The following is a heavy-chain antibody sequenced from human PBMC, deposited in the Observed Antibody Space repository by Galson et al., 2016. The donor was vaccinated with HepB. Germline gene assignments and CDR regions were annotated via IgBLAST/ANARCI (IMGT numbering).Heavy chain of an antibody. CDR2: ICGSGTCT. CDR1: GFTFSNYA. J-gene: IGHJ4*02. V-gene: IGHV3-23*01. Sequence: SLRLSCAASGFTFSNYAMSWVRQAPGKGLEWVSGICGSGTCTYFADSVKGRFTISRDNSKNTLYLQMNSLRAEDTAVYYCARDLLIEAYPPAAGGQGTLVTVSS. D-gene: IGHD2-8*01. CDR3: ARDLLIEAYPPAA.